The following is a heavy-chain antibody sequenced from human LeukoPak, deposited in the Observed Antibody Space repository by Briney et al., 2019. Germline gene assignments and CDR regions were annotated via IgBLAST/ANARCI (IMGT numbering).Heavy chain of an antibody. V-gene: IGHV3-13*05. CDR3: ARGGYCSGGSCYPGGWYFDL. D-gene: IGHD2-15*01. CDR2: IGTAGDP. Sequence: GSLRPSCAASGFTFSSYDMHWVRQATGKGLEWVSAIGTAGDPYYPGSVKGRFTISRENAKNSLYLQMNSLRAGDTAVYYCARGGYCSGGSCYPGGWYFDLWGRGTLVTVSS. J-gene: IGHJ2*01. CDR1: GFTFSSYD.